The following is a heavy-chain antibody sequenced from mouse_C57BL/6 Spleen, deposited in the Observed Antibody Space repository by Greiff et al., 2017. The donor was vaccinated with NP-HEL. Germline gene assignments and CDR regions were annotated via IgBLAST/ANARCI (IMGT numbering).Heavy chain of an antibody. CDR1: GYTFTSYW. J-gene: IGHJ2*01. CDR3: AGVLRSRDYFDY. V-gene: IGHV1-64*01. Sequence: QVQLKQPGAELVKPGASVKLSCKASGYTFTSYWMHWVKQRPGQGLEWIGMIHPNSGSTNYNEKFKSKATLTVDKSSSTAYMQLSSLTSEDSAVYYCAGVLRSRDYFDYWGQGTTLTVSS. CDR2: IHPNSGST. D-gene: IGHD1-1*01.